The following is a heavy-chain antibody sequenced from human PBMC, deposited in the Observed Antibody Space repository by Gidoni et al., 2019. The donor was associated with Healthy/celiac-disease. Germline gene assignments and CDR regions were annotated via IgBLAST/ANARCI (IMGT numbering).Heavy chain of an antibody. V-gene: IGHV3-21*01. CDR3: ARSYDSSGYYLAYYYYGMDV. Sequence: VQLVESGGGLVKPGWSLRLSGAAAGFTFSSYTMNWVRQAPGKGLEWVSSISCSSSYIYYADSVKGRFTISRDNAKNSLYLQMNSLRAEDTAVYYCARSYDSSGYYLAYYYYGMDVWGQGTTVTVSS. J-gene: IGHJ6*02. CDR1: GFTFSSYT. CDR2: ISCSSSYI. D-gene: IGHD3-22*01.